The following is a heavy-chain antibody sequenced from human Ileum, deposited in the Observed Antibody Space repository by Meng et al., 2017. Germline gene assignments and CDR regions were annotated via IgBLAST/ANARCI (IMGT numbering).Heavy chain of an antibody. CDR1: GYTFTDYY. V-gene: IGHV1-2*06. CDR3: ARGVAEN. CDR2: INPNTGDT. Sequence: QVQLVQSGAEVKNPGASVTVSCKPSGYTFTDYYLHWVRQVPGQGLEWMGRINPNTGDTDYAQNFQGSVTMTRDTSISTAYMELIRLRSDDTAIYYCARGVAENWGQGTLVTVSS. J-gene: IGHJ4*02. D-gene: IGHD6-19*01.